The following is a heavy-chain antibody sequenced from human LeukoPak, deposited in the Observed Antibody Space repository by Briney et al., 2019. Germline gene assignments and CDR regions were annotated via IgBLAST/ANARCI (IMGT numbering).Heavy chain of an antibody. J-gene: IGHJ6*03. CDR1: GFTFSSYA. V-gene: IGHV3-23*01. CDR3: AKASTSYYYYMDV. CDR2: ISGSGGTT. Sequence: PGGSLRLSCAASGFTFSSYAMSWVRQAPGKGLEWVSLISGSGGTTYYADSVKGRFTISRDNSKNTLYLQMDSLRAEDTAVYYCAKASTSYYYYMDVWGKGTTVTVSS.